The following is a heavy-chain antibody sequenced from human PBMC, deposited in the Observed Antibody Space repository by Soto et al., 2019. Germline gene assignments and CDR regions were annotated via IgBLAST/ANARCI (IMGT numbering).Heavy chain of an antibody. D-gene: IGHD4-17*01. Sequence: ASVKVSCKVSGDTLTELSMHWVRQAPGKGLEWMGGFDPEDGETIYAQKFQGRVTMTEDTSTDTAYMELSSLRSEDTAVYYCATVGDYADYYFDYWGQGTLVTSP. V-gene: IGHV1-24*01. CDR3: ATVGDYADYYFDY. CDR1: GDTLTELS. J-gene: IGHJ4*02. CDR2: FDPEDGET.